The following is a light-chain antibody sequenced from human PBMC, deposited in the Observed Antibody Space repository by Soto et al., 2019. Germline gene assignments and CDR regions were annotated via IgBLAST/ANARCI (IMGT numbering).Light chain of an antibody. V-gene: IGKV3-15*01. CDR3: QQYNNWPPIT. Sequence: EIVLTQSPATRSVSPGERATLSCRASQSVSSNLAWYQQKPGQAPRLLIYGASTRATGIPARFSGSGSGTEFTLTISSLQSEDFAVYYRQQYNNWPPITFGQGTRLEI. J-gene: IGKJ5*01. CDR1: QSVSSN. CDR2: GAS.